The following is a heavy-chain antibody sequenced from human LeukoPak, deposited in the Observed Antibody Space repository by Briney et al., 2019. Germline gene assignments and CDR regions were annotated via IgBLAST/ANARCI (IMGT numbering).Heavy chain of an antibody. V-gene: IGHV1-8*01. D-gene: IGHD1-26*01. CDR1: GYTFTSYD. CDR3: ARTSRTPSGTYYIY. Sequence: GASVTVSCKATGYTFTSYDINWVRQATGQGREWMGWMNPNSGNTGYAQKFQGRVTMTRNTSISTAYMELRSLRSDDTAVYYCARTSRTPSGTYYIYWGQGTLVTVSS. J-gene: IGHJ4*02. CDR2: MNPNSGNT.